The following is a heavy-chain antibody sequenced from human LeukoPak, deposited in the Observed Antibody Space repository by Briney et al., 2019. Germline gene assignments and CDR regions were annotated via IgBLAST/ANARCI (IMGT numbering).Heavy chain of an antibody. CDR2: IYYSGST. D-gene: IGHD1-7*01. CDR3: ARDNWNSSGGMDV. V-gene: IGHV4-31*03. J-gene: IGHJ6*02. Sequence: SETLSLTCTVSGGSISSGGYYWSWIRQHPGKGLEWIGYIYYSGSTYYNPSLKSRVTISVDTSKNQFSLKLSSVTAADTAVYYCARDNWNSSGGMDVWGQGTTVTVSS. CDR1: GGSISSGGYY.